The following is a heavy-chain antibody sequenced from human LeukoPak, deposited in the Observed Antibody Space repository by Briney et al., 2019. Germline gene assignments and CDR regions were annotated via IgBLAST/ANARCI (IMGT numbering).Heavy chain of an antibody. Sequence: PSETLSLTCTVSGGSISSYYWSWIRQPPGKGLEWIGSIYYSGSTYYNPSLKSRVTISVDTPKNQFSLKLSSVTAADTAVYYCARQDYDFWSGYYTQFDYWGQGTLVTVSS. J-gene: IGHJ4*02. D-gene: IGHD3-3*01. V-gene: IGHV4-59*05. CDR3: ARQDYDFWSGYYTQFDY. CDR1: GGSISSYY. CDR2: IYYSGST.